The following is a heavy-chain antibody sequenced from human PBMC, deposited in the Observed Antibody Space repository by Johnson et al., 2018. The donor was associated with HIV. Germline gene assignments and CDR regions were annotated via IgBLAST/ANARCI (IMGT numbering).Heavy chain of an antibody. CDR1: GFNFDDHS. D-gene: IGHD6-19*01. V-gene: IGHV3-7*01. CDR3: ARRRYSGWYSERCAFDI. Sequence: EVQLVESGGRVVRPGGSLRLSCAASGFNFDDHSMSWVRQAPGKGLEWVANIKQDGSEKYYVDSVKGRFTISRDNAKNSLYLQMNSLRAEDTAVYYCARRRYSGWYSERCAFDIWGQVTMVTVSS. CDR2: IKQDGSEK. J-gene: IGHJ3*02.